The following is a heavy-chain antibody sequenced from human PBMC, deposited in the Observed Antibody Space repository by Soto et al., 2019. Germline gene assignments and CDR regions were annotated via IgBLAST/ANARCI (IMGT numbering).Heavy chain of an antibody. D-gene: IGHD2-21*02. CDR2: IIPIFGTA. J-gene: IGHJ4*02. CDR3: ARSIVVVTAAEY. V-gene: IGHV1-69*13. CDR1: GGTFSSYA. Sequence: SVKVSCKASGGTFSSYAISWVRQAPGQGLEWMGGIIPIFGTANYAQKFQGRVTITADESTSTAYMELSSLRSEDTAVYYCARSIVVVTAAEYWGQGTLVTVSS.